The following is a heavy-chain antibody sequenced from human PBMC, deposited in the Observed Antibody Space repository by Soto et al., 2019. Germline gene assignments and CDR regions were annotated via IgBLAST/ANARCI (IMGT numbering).Heavy chain of an antibody. CDR3: AKEVDYYGSGSSYYFDY. CDR1: GFTFSSYA. Sequence: GGSLRLSCAASGFTFSSYAMSWVRQAPGKGLEWVSAISGSGGSTYYADSVKGRFTISRDNSKNTLYLQMNSLRAEDTAVYYCAKEVDYYGSGSSYYFDYWGQGTLVTVSS. D-gene: IGHD3-10*01. CDR2: ISGSGGST. V-gene: IGHV3-23*01. J-gene: IGHJ4*02.